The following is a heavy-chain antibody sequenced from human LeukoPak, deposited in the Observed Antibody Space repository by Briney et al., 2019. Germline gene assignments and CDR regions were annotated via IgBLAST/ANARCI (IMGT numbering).Heavy chain of an antibody. V-gene: IGHV3-21*06. D-gene: IGHD2-21*01. CDR1: GFTFSSYS. J-gene: IGHJ4*02. CDR3: ARDGGDCIIDNCYPEGYFDV. CDR2: IYSGGST. Sequence: NPGGSLRLSCAASGFTFSSYSMNWVRQAPGKGLEWVSVIYSGGSTYYADSVRGRFTISRDNAKNSLYLEMNSLRAEDTAVYYCARDGGDCIIDNCYPEGYFDVWGQGTLVTVSS.